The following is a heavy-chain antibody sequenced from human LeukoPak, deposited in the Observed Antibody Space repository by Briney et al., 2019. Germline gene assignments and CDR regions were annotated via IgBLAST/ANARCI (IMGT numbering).Heavy chain of an antibody. V-gene: IGHV3-66*02. CDR1: GFTVSAKY. CDR2: IYSDGGT. J-gene: IGHJ5*01. CDR3: ARDGGFGGPGGDNWFDS. Sequence: GGSLRLSCAASGFTVSAKYMSWVRQGPGKGLDWISSIYSDGGTNYADSVKGRFTISRDNSKNTLYLQINSLRPEDTAVYYCARDGGFGGPGGDNWFDSWGQGALVTVSS. D-gene: IGHD3-16*01.